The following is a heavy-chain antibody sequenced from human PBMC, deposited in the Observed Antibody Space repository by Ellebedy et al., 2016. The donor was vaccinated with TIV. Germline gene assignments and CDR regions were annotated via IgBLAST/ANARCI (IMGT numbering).Heavy chain of an antibody. CDR3: ARDLTKYASGAGLSDA. CDR1: GFPFRNYA. V-gene: IGHV3-30-3*01. J-gene: IGHJ5*02. D-gene: IGHD2-8*01. Sequence: PGGSLRLSCEASGFPFRNYAMHWVRQSPRKGLEWVAIVSFDIDKKFYTDSVKGRFTISRDNSKNTLYLDMKSLGHDDTAVYYCARDLTKYASGAGLSDAWGQGTLVTVSS. CDR2: VSFDIDKK.